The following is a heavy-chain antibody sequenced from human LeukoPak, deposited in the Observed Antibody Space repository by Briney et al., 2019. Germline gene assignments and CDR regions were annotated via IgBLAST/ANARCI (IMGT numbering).Heavy chain of an antibody. V-gene: IGHV1-18*01. CDR2: ISGSNGNT. J-gene: IGHJ4*02. D-gene: IGHD6-13*01. CDR3: ARYPLSYSSNWHYYFDY. CDR1: GYTFTSYG. Sequence: VASVKVSCKASGYTFTSYGVSWVRQAPGQGLEWMGWISGSNGNTNNAQKVKGRVTMTTDTSTSTAYMELRSLRSDDTAVYYCARYPLSYSSNWHYYFDYWGQGTLLTVSS.